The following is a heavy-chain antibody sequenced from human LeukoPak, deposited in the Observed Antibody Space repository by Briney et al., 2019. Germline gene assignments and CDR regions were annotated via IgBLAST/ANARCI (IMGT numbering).Heavy chain of an antibody. CDR1: GFTFSSYW. Sequence: PGGSLRLSCAASGFTFSSYWMSWVRQAPGKGLEWVANIKQDGSEKYYVDSVKGRFIISRDNAKNSLYLQMNSLRAEDTAVYYCARVLPRGYVQNFDYWGQGTLVTVSS. CDR2: IKQDGSEK. D-gene: IGHD5-12*01. CDR3: ARVLPRGYVQNFDY. V-gene: IGHV3-7*03. J-gene: IGHJ4*02.